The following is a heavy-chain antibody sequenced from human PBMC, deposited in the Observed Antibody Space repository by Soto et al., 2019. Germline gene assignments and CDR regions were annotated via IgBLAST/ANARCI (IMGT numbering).Heavy chain of an antibody. CDR2: INHSGST. J-gene: IGHJ5*02. Sequence: SETLSLTCAVYGGSFSGYYWSWIRQPPGKGLEWIGEINHSGSTNYNPSPKSRVTISVDTSKNQFSLKLSSVTAADTAVYYCARGRFYDFWSGYSTSYNWFDPWGQGTLVTVSS. D-gene: IGHD3-3*01. V-gene: IGHV4-34*01. CDR1: GGSFSGYY. CDR3: ARGRFYDFWSGYSTSYNWFDP.